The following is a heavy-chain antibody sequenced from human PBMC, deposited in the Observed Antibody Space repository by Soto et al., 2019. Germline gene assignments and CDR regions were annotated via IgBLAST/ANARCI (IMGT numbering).Heavy chain of an antibody. J-gene: IGHJ5*02. Sequence: SETLSLTCTVSGGSVSSGSYYWSWIRQPPGKGLEWIGYIYYSGSTNYNPSLKSRVTISVDTSKNQFSLKLSSVTAADTAVYYCARSSKRDGYNYDWFDPWGQGTLVTVSS. D-gene: IGHD5-12*01. CDR1: GGSVSSGSYY. CDR3: ARSSKRDGYNYDWFDP. V-gene: IGHV4-61*01. CDR2: IYYSGST.